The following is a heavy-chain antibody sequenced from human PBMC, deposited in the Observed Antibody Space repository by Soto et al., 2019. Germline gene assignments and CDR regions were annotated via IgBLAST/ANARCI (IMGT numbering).Heavy chain of an antibody. CDR3: ARARGSATGYDDY. CDR2: ISSASTSI. CDR1: GFTFSSYS. D-gene: IGHD2-15*01. Sequence: EVQLVESRGGLVKPGGSLRLSCAASGFTFSSYSMNWVRQAPGKGLEWVSSISSASTSIYYADSVKGRFTISRDNAKNSLYLQMNSLGAEDTAVYYCARARGSATGYDDYWGQGTLVTVSS. J-gene: IGHJ4*02. V-gene: IGHV3-21*01.